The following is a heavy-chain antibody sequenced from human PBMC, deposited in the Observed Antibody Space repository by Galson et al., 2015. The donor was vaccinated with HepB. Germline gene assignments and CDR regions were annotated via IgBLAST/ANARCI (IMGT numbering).Heavy chain of an antibody. CDR2: ISSSSSYI. V-gene: IGHV3-21*01. D-gene: IGHD1-1*01. CDR1: GFTFSSYS. Sequence: SLRLSCAASGFTFSSYSMNWVRQAPGKGLEWVSSISSSSSYIYYADSVKGRFTISRDNAKNSLYLQMNSLRAEDTAVYYCAGGSTRGTNLGYWGQGTLVTVSS. CDR3: AGGSTRGTNLGY. J-gene: IGHJ4*02.